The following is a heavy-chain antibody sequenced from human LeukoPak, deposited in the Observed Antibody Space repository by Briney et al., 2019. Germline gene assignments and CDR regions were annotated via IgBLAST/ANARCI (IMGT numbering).Heavy chain of an antibody. Sequence: ASRTVSCKPAAYSFTSYYMQCERHAAGQWRGWVGIINPTTGETTYAQKSQGRLTMTRDIATSTVYMELSSLTSEDTGVFYCARYGFSAVWQGGWHAFDIWGQGTVVTVSS. CDR2: INPTTGET. D-gene: IGHD2-15*01. V-gene: IGHV1-46*01. CDR1: AYSFTSYY. CDR3: ARYGFSAVWQGGWHAFDI. J-gene: IGHJ3*02.